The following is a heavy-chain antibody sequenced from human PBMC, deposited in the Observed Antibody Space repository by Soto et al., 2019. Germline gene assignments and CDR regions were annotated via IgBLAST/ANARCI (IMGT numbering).Heavy chain of an antibody. D-gene: IGHD1-1*01. Sequence: AWPLRLSCAASGFTFSSYWMSWVRRAPGKGLEWVANIKQDGSEEYYVDSVKGRFTISRDNAKNSLYLQMNSLRAEDTAVYYCARDTNSLDPWGQGTLVTVSS. CDR1: GFTFSSYW. J-gene: IGHJ5*02. CDR2: IKQDGSEE. CDR3: ARDTNSLDP. V-gene: IGHV3-7*03.